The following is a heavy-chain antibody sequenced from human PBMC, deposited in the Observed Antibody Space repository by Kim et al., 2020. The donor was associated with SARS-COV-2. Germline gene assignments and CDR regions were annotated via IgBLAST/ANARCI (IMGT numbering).Heavy chain of an antibody. J-gene: IGHJ3*02. D-gene: IGHD5-18*01. V-gene: IGHV3-66*01. Sequence: ADSVKGRFTISREISKNTLYLQMNNLRAEDTAVYYCAACGSTALTCAFDIWGQGTMVTVSS. CDR3: AACGSTALTCAFDI.